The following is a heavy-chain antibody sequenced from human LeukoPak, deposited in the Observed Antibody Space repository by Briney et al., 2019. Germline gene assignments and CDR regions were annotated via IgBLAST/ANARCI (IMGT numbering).Heavy chain of an antibody. D-gene: IGHD1-26*01. CDR1: GFTFSSYW. V-gene: IGHV3-7*01. CDR3: ARNNYYARDS. J-gene: IGHJ5*01. Sequence: GGSLRLSCAASGFTFSSYWMSWVRQAPGKGLEWVANVVQDGSDKYYVDPVKGRFTISRDNAKNSLYLQMNSLRAEDTAVYYCARNNYYARDSWGQGTLVTVSS. CDR2: VVQDGSDK.